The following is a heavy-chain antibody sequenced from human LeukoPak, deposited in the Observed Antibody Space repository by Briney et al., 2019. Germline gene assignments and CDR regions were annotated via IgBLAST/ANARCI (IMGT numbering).Heavy chain of an antibody. Sequence: ASVKVSCKASGYTFTGYYMHWVRQAPGQGLEWMGWINPSSGGTNYSQKFQGRVTTTRDTSISTDYMELSRLRSDDTAVYYCARAGHYDFWSGPGGVVWFDPWGQGTLVTVSS. CDR1: GYTFTGYY. CDR2: INPSSGGT. D-gene: IGHD3-3*01. V-gene: IGHV1-2*02. CDR3: ARAGHYDFWSGPGGVVWFDP. J-gene: IGHJ5*02.